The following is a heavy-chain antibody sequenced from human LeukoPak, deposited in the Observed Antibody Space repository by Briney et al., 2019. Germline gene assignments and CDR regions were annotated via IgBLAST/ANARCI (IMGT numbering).Heavy chain of an antibody. D-gene: IGHD3-22*01. V-gene: IGHV4-38-2*02. J-gene: IGHJ1*01. CDR1: GYSISSGYY. Sequence: SETLSLTCTVAGYSISSGYYWGCIRQPPGKGLERIGCIYHSGSTYYNPSLNSRATISVDTTKNQFSLKLSSVTAADNAVYYCARGYYYYSSQHWGQGTLVTVSS. CDR2: IYHSGST. CDR3: ARGYYYYSSQH.